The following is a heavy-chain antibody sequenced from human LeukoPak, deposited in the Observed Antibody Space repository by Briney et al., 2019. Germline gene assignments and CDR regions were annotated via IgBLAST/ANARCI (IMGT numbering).Heavy chain of an antibody. D-gene: IGHD2-21*01. J-gene: IGHJ4*02. V-gene: IGHV1-8*01. CDR2: MNPNSGNT. CDR1: GYTFTSYD. CDR3: ARVYGDIDY. Sequence: ASVKVSCXASGYTFTSYDINWVRQATGQGLEWMGWMNPNSGNTGYSQKFQGRVTMTRNTSTRTAYMELSSLRSEDTAVHYCARVYGDIDYWGQGTLVTVSS.